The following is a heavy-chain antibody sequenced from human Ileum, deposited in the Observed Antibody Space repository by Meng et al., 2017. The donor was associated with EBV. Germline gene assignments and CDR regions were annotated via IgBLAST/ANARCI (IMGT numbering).Heavy chain of an antibody. J-gene: IGHJ4*02. CDR3: ARDRGCYNVVDY. Sequence: VPVGEVGPGPVKPVGDPALLLLGPCGLVRSCWYSRSWDRQPPGKGLEWIWDIQYTWSSNHNPFPKSPVTISGGKSKNQFSLRVSSVTPAGTAGDYCARDRGCYNVVDYLGQGTLVTVSS. D-gene: IGHD5-24*01. CDR2: IQYTWSS. CDR1: GLVRSCWYS. V-gene: IGHV4-61*01.